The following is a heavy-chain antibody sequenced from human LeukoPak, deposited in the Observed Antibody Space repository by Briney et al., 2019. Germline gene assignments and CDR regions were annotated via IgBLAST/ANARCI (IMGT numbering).Heavy chain of an antibody. CDR2: IYYSGST. D-gene: IGHD4-11*01. Sequence: PSETLSLTCTVSGGSISSSSYYWGWIRQPPGKGLEWIGNIYYSGSTYYNPSLKGRVTISVDTSKNQFSPKVNSVTAADTAVYYCARVHDSDYKIYNWFDPWGQGTLVTVSS. CDR1: GGSISSSSYY. V-gene: IGHV4-39*07. CDR3: ARVHDSDYKIYNWFDP. J-gene: IGHJ5*02.